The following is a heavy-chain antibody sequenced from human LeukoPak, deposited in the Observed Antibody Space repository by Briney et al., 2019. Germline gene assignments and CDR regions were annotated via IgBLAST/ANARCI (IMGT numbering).Heavy chain of an antibody. CDR3: ASTSGIYLLFDY. Sequence: GGSLRLSCEASAFTVSTNYMSWVRQAPGKGLEWVSVIYSSGTTYYADSVKGRFTISRHNSKNTLYLQMNSLRVEDTAVYYCASTSGIYLLFDYWGQGTLVTVSS. V-gene: IGHV3-53*04. CDR1: AFTVSTNY. J-gene: IGHJ4*02. D-gene: IGHD1-26*01. CDR2: IYSSGTT.